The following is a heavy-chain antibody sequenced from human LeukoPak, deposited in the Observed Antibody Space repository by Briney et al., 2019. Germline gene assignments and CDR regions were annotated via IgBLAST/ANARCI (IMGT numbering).Heavy chain of an antibody. D-gene: IGHD1-26*01. CDR2: VSYSGGT. Sequence: PSETLSLTCTVSGXSVTSGNYYWSWIRKPPGKGLESIGYVSYSGGTLYNPSLKSRVTISLNTSKNQFSLKLNSVTAADTAVYYCARAWESGSSYYFDSWGQGTLVTVSS. V-gene: IGHV4-61*01. CDR3: ARAWESGSSYYFDS. J-gene: IGHJ4*02. CDR1: GXSVTSGNYY.